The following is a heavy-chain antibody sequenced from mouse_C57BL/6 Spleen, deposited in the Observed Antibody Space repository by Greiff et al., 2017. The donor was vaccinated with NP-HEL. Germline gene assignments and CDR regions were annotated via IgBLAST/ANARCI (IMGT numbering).Heavy chain of an antibody. CDR3: TRVGTTVVANYYAMDY. D-gene: IGHD1-1*01. J-gene: IGHJ4*01. CDR2: ISSGGDYI. CDR1: GFTFSSYA. Sequence: EVQLVESGEGLVKPGGSLKLSCAASGFTFSSYAMSWVRQTPEKRLEWVAYISSGGDYIYYADTVKGRFTISRDNARNTLYLQMSSLKSEDTAMYYCTRVGTTVVANYYAMDYWGQGTSVTVSS. V-gene: IGHV5-9-1*02.